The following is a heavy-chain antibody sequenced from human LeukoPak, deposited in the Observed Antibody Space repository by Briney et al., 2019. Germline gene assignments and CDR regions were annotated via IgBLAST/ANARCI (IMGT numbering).Heavy chain of an antibody. CDR1: GFTFSSYA. J-gene: IGHJ6*03. Sequence: GGSLRLSCAASGFTFSSYAMSSVRQAPGEGLEWVSAISGSGGSTYYADSVKGRFTISRDNSKNTLYMQMNSLRAEDTAVYYCARAIGGYYYYYYMDVWGKGTTVTVSS. CDR3: ARAIGGYYYYYYMDV. D-gene: IGHD3-16*01. CDR2: ISGSGGST. V-gene: IGHV3-23*01.